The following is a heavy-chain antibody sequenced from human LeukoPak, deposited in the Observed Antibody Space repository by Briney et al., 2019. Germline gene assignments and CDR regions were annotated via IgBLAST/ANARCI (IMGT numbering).Heavy chain of an antibody. D-gene: IGHD4-17*01. CDR3: ARDYGEAGFDY. Sequence: PGGSLSLSCAASGFTFSSYGMHWVRQAPGKGLEWVAVIWYDGSNKYYADSVKGRFSISRDNSKNTLYVQMNSLRAEDTAVYYCARDYGEAGFDYWGQGTLVTVSS. CDR2: IWYDGSNK. J-gene: IGHJ4*02. CDR1: GFTFSSYG. V-gene: IGHV3-33*01.